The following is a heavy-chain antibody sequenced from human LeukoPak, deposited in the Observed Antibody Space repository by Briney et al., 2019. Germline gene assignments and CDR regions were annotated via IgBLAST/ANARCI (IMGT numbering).Heavy chain of an antibody. J-gene: IGHJ6*03. CDR3: ARENPPTMVRGVRYYYYYYMDV. CDR1: GFTFSSYE. CDR2: ISSSGSTI. Sequence: GGSLRLSCAASGFTFSSYEMNWVRQAPGKGLEWVSYISSSGSTIYYADSVKGRFTISRDNAKNSLYLQMNSLRAEDTAVYYCARENPPTMVRGVRYYYYYYMDVWGKGTTVTISS. V-gene: IGHV3-48*03. D-gene: IGHD3-10*01.